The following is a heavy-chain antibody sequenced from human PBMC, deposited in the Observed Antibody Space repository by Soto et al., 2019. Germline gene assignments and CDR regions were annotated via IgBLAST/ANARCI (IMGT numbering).Heavy chain of an antibody. D-gene: IGHD3-22*01. V-gene: IGHV1-69*13. CDR2: IIPIFGTA. Sequence: ASVKVSCKASGGTFSSYAISWVRQAPGQGLEWMGGIIPIFGTANYAQKFQGRVTITADESTSTAYMELSSLRSEDTAVYYCASEYYDSSGYYPFDYWGQGTLVTVSS. J-gene: IGHJ4*02. CDR3: ASEYYDSSGYYPFDY. CDR1: GGTFSSYA.